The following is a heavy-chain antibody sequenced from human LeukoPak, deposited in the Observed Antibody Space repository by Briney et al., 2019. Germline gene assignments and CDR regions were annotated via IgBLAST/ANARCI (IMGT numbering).Heavy chain of an antibody. V-gene: IGHV1-46*01. CDR1: GYTFTSYY. D-gene: IGHD3-22*01. Sequence: ASVKVSCKVSGYTFTSYYMHWVRQAPGQGLEWMGIINPSGGSTSYAQKFQGRVTMTRDMSTSTVYMELSSLRSEDTAVYYCAREWDTYYYDSSGYYYGYWGQGTLVTVSS. J-gene: IGHJ4*02. CDR3: AREWDTYYYDSSGYYYGY. CDR2: INPSGGST.